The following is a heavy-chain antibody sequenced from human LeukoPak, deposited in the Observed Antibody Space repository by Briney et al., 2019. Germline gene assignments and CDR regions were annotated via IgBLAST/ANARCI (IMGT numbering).Heavy chain of an antibody. Sequence: GGSLRLSCAASGFTLSSYSMNWVRQAPGKGLEWVSYISSSSSTIYYADSVKGRFTISRDNSKNSLYLQMNSLRDDDTAVYYCARDMLPWELLPDYWGQGTVVSVSS. CDR1: GFTLSSYS. CDR3: ARDMLPWELLPDY. D-gene: IGHD1-26*01. CDR2: ISSSSSTI. V-gene: IGHV3-48*02. J-gene: IGHJ4*02.